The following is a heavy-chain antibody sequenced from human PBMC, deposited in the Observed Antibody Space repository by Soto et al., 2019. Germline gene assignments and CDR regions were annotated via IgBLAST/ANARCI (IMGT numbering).Heavy chain of an antibody. CDR1: GFTFSSYG. D-gene: IGHD4-17*01. CDR3: ARDLSGDYGALDT. Sequence: GGSLRLSCAASGFTFSSYGMHWVRQAPGKGLEWVAVIWYDGSNKYYADSVKGRFTISRDNSKNTLYLQMNSLRAEDTAVYYCARDLSGDYGALDTWGQGTMVTVSS. J-gene: IGHJ3*02. CDR2: IWYDGSNK. V-gene: IGHV3-33*01.